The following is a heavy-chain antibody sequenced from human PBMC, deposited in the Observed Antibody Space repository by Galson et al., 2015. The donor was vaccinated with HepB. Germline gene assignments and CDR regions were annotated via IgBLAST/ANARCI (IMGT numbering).Heavy chain of an antibody. CDR1: GYTFTSYS. V-gene: IGHV1-46*01. Sequence: SVKLSCTASGYTFTSYSMHWVRQAPGQGLEWMGIISPSGGSTSYAQKFQGRVTMTRDTSTSTVYMELSSLRSEDTAVYYCARDQEGGGDCCSALFDYWGQGTLVTDSS. CDR3: ARDQEGGGDCCSALFDY. J-gene: IGHJ4*02. CDR2: ISPSGGST. D-gene: IGHD2-21*02.